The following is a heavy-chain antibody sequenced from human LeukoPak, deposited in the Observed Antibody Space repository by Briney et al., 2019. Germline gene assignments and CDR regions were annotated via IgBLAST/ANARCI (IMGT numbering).Heavy chain of an antibody. CDR3: ATTPDIVVVVAATSDY. Sequence: GGSLRLSCAASGFSFSSYAMSWVRQAPPKGLEWVSAVSGSGGSTYYADSVKGRFTISRDNSKNTLYLEMNSLRAEDTAVYYCATTPDIVVVVAATSDYWGEGTLVTVSS. V-gene: IGHV3-23*01. CDR2: VSGSGGST. CDR1: GFSFSSYA. D-gene: IGHD2-15*01. J-gene: IGHJ4*02.